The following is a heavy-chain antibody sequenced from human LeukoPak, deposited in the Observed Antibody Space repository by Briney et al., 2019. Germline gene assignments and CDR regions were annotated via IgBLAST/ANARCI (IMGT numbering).Heavy chain of an antibody. CDR3: ARERVGSGYSRWFDP. CDR1: GYTFTGYY. CDR2: INPNSGGT. V-gene: IGHV1-2*02. D-gene: IGHD3-22*01. Sequence: ATVKVSCKASGYTFTGYYMHWVRQAPGQELEWMGWINPNSGGTNYAQKFQGRVTMTRDTSISTAYMELSRLRSDDTAVYYCARERVGSGYSRWFDPWGKGTLVTVSS. J-gene: IGHJ5*02.